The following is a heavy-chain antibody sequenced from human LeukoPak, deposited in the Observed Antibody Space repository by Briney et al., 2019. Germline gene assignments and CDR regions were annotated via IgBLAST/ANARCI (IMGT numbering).Heavy chain of an antibody. J-gene: IGHJ5*02. D-gene: IGHD3-10*01. CDR2: IYYSGST. CDR3: ARPMLRGAIIYWFDP. V-gene: IGHV4-59*08. Sequence: SETLSLTCTVSGGSISSYYWSWIRQPPGKGLEWIGYIYYSGSTNYNPSLKSRVTISVDTSKNQFSLKLSSVTAADTAVYYCARPMLRGAIIYWFDPWGQGTLVTASS. CDR1: GGSISSYY.